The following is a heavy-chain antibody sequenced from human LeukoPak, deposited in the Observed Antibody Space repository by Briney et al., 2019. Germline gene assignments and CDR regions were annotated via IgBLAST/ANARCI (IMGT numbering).Heavy chain of an antibody. Sequence: GGSLRLSCAASGVTFSSYWMSWVRQAPGMGLEWVANIKQDGSEKYNVDSVKGRFTISRDNAKNSLYLQMNSLRSEDTAVYYCAKDGGGWRQLSFDYWGQGTLVTVSS. CDR3: AKDGGGWRQLSFDY. CDR1: GVTFSSYW. D-gene: IGHD5-24*01. V-gene: IGHV3-7*01. J-gene: IGHJ4*02. CDR2: IKQDGSEK.